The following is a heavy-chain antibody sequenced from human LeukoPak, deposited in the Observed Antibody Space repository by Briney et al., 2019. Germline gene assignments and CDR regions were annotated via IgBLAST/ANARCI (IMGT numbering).Heavy chain of an antibody. D-gene: IGHD4-11*01. CDR1: GGSISSSSYY. V-gene: IGHV4-39*07. CDR3: ARTPATTASYMDV. J-gene: IGHJ6*03. Sequence: PSETLSLTFTVSGGSISSSSYYWGWIRQPPGKGLEWIGSIYYSGSTYYNPSLKSRVTISVDSSKNQFSLKLNSVTAADTAVYYCARTPATTASYMDVWGKGTTVTVSS. CDR2: IYYSGST.